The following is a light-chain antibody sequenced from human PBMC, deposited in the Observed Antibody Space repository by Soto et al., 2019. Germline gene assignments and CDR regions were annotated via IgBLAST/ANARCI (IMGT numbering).Light chain of an antibody. Sequence: IQLTQSPSSLSGSVGDRVTITCGASQDIAIYLAWYQKKPGEAPKLLIYAASTLYGGVPSRLRGSGSGTDLALTITSMKDEDFETYYCQQLRMYPSTFGGGTQVDIK. V-gene: IGKV1-9*01. CDR2: AAS. CDR1: QDIAIY. J-gene: IGKJ4*01. CDR3: QQLRMYPST.